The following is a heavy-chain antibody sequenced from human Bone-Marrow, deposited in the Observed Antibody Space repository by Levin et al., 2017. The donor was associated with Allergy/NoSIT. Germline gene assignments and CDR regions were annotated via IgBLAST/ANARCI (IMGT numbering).Heavy chain of an antibody. CDR1: GYTFTSYD. CDR2: MNPNSGNT. CDR3: ARGDGSIAARY. J-gene: IGHJ4*02. Sequence: SGESLKISCKASGYTFTSYDINWVRQATGQGLEWMGWMNPNSGNTGYAQKFQGRVTMTRNTSISTAYMELSSLRSEDTAVYYCARGDGSIAARYWGQGTLVTVSS. V-gene: IGHV1-8*01. D-gene: IGHD6-6*01.